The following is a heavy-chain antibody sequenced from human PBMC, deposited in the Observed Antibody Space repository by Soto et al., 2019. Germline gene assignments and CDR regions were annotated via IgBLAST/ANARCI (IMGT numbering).Heavy chain of an antibody. CDR1: GGSISSSSYY. Sequence: SETLSLTCTVSGGSISSSSYYWGWIRQPPGKGLEWIGSIYYSGSTYYNPSLKSRVTISVDTSKNQFSLKLSSVTAADTAVYYCARHPFFGRYYYYYGMDVWXQGTTVTVSS. V-gene: IGHV4-39*01. J-gene: IGHJ6*02. CDR3: ARHPFFGRYYYYYGMDV. CDR2: IYYSGST. D-gene: IGHD3-3*01.